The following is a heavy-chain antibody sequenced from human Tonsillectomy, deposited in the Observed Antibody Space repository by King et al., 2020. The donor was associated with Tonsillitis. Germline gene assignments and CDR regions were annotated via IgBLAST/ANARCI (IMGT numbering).Heavy chain of an antibody. CDR1: GGSISGGGYS. V-gene: IGHV4-30-2*01. CDR2: IYHSGST. Sequence: QLQESGSGLVKPSQTLSLTCGVSGGSISGGGYSWSWIRQPPGKGLEWIGCIYHSGSTYYNPSLKSRVTISLDRSKNQFSLKLSSVTAADTAVYYCARDPTNSYAFDIWGQGTMVTVSS. CDR3: ARDPTNSYAFDI. J-gene: IGHJ3*02. D-gene: IGHD4-23*01.